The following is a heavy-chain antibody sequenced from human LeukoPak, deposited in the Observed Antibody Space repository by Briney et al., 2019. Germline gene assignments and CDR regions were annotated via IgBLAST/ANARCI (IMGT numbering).Heavy chain of an antibody. CDR3: AGAAY. V-gene: IGHV3-7*04. J-gene: IGHJ4*02. CDR1: RFTFSSQW. Sequence: GGSLRLSCAGSRFTFSSQWMSWVRQAPGKGLEWVANINQDGSQKYYVDSVKGRFTISRDNAKNSLYLQMTSLRAEDTAVYYCAGAAYWGQGTLVTVSS. CDR2: INQDGSQK.